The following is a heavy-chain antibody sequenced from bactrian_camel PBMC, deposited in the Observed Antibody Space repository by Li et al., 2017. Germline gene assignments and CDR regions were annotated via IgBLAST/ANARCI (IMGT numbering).Heavy chain of an antibody. CDR2: IKSGGGNT. CDR3: AADLARYCGASSGFFARAS. V-gene: IGHV3S40*01. D-gene: IGHD2*01. Sequence: VQLVESGGGLVQPGGSLRLSCAASGFTFSSYDMSWVRQAPGKGLEWVSNIKSGGGNTFAADSVKGRFTISIDSAKNTLYLQMNSLKPEDTAIYYCAADLARYCGASSGFFARASWGQGTQVTVS. CDR1: GFTFSSYD. J-gene: IGHJ4*01.